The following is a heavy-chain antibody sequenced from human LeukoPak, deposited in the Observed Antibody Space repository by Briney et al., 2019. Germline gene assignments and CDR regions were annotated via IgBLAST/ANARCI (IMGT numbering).Heavy chain of an antibody. V-gene: IGHV4-59*01. D-gene: IGHD3-10*01. CDR1: GDSINNYY. CDR3: ARAVHYSGTSDQYTGGWYYFDF. CDR2: INYSGSS. J-gene: IGHJ4*02. Sequence: SETLSLTCTVSGDSINNYYWSWIRQPPGKGLEWIGNINYSGSSNSNPSLKSRATISVDMSRKHFFLDLISVTAADAAVYYCARAVHYSGTSDQYTGGWYYFDFWGQGTRVTVSS.